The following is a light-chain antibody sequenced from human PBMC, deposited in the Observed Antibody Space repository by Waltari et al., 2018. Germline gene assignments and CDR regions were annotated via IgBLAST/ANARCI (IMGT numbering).Light chain of an antibody. V-gene: IGKV3-20*01. CDR1: QTVSSNY. J-gene: IGKJ2*01. Sequence: IVLTQSPGTLSLSPGDRATLSCRASQTVSSNYLAWYQQKPGQAPRLLCYGASSRAAGIPDRFSGSGSGTDFTLTISRLEPEDFAVYYCQQYDSSPYTFGQGTKLEIK. CDR2: GAS. CDR3: QQYDSSPYT.